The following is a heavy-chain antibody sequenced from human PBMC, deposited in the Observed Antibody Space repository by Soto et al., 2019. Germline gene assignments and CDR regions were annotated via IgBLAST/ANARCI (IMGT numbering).Heavy chain of an antibody. Sequence: GASVKVSCKASGYTFTRYAMHWVRQAPGQRLEWMGWINAGNGNTKYSQKFQGRVTITRDTSASTAYMELSSLRSEDTAVYYCVRGDNWNDEASDYWGQGTLVTVSS. V-gene: IGHV1-3*01. CDR1: GYTFTRYA. CDR2: INAGNGNT. CDR3: VRGDNWNDEASDY. J-gene: IGHJ4*02. D-gene: IGHD1-1*01.